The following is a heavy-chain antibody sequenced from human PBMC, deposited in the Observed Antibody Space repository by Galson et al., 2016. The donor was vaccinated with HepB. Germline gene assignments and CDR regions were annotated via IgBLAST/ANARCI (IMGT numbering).Heavy chain of an antibody. CDR2: IYSGGTT. CDR1: GFTVSSNY. V-gene: IGHV3-53*01. Sequence: SLRLSCAASGFTVSSNYMSWVRQAPGKGLEGVSVIYSGGTTFYGDSVKGRFTISRDTSKNTLYLQMSSLRAEDTAVYYCATAPTLGYWGQGTQVTVSS. J-gene: IGHJ4*02. D-gene: IGHD3-16*01. CDR3: ATAPTLGY.